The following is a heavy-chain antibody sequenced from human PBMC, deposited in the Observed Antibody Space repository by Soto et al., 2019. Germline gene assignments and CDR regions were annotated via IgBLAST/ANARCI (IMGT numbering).Heavy chain of an antibody. Sequence: GGSLRLSCAASGFTFSSYDMRWVRQATGKGLEWVSAIGTAGDTYYPGSVKGRFTISRENAKNSLYLQMNSLRAGDTAVYYCARGQSGSYDWSYGMDVWGQGTTVTVSS. CDR1: GFTFSSYD. CDR2: IGTAGDT. J-gene: IGHJ6*02. D-gene: IGHD1-26*01. V-gene: IGHV3-13*01. CDR3: ARGQSGSYDWSYGMDV.